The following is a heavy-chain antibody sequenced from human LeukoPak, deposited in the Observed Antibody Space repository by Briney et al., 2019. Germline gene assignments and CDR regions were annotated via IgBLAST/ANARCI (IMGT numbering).Heavy chain of an antibody. CDR1: GYTSTSYD. V-gene: IGHV1-18*01. J-gene: IGHJ3*02. CDR2: ISAFNGNT. D-gene: IGHD1-26*01. Sequence: ASVKVSCKASGYTSTSYDISWVRQAPGQGLEWMGWISAFNGNTNYAQKLQGRVTMTTDTSTGTAYMELRSLRFDDTAVYYCAREEATAAFDIWGQGTMVTVSS. CDR3: AREEATAAFDI.